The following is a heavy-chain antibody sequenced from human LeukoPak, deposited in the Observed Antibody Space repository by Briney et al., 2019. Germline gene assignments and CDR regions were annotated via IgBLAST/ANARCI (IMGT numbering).Heavy chain of an antibody. CDR2: IYSGGST. D-gene: IGHD5-18*01. J-gene: IGHJ6*03. V-gene: IGHV3-66*04. CDR1: GFTVSSNY. CDR3: ARLGGYSYGYYYYYYMDV. Sequence: PGGSLRLSCAASGFTVSSNYMSWVRQAPGKGLEWVSVIYSGGSTYYADSVKGRFTISRDNSKNTLYLQMNSLRAEDTAVYYCARLGGYSYGYYYYYYMDVWGKGTTVTISS.